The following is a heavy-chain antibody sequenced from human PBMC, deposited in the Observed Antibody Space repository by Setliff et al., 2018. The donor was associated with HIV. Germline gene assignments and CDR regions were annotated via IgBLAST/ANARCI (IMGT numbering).Heavy chain of an antibody. CDR3: ARELGSGSYYNYYYYYMDV. D-gene: IGHD3-10*01. V-gene: IGHV1-8*03. Sequence: ASVKVSCKASGYTFTSYDINWMRQATGQGLEWMGWMNTNSGNTGHAQKCQGRVTITRNTFISTAYMELSSLRSDDTAVNYCARELGSGSYYNYYYYYMDVWGKGTTVTVSS. CDR2: MNTNSGNT. J-gene: IGHJ6*03. CDR1: GYTFTSYD.